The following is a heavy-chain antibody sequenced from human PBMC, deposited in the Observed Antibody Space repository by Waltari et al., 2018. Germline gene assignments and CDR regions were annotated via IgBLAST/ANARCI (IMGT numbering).Heavy chain of an antibody. CDR1: GFTFSSYS. CDR3: APTAVTYDY. V-gene: IGHV3-21*01. D-gene: IGHD4-17*01. Sequence: EVQLVESGGGLVKPGGSLRLSCAGSGFTFSSYSLNWVRQAPGQGLEWVSCISTSTKYIRYADAVKGRFTISRDNAKNSLYLQMNNLRAEDTAVYYCAPTAVTYDYGGQGILVTVSS. CDR2: ISTSTKYI. J-gene: IGHJ4*02.